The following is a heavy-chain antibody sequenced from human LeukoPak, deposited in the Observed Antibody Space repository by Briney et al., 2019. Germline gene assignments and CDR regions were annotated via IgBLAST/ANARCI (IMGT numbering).Heavy chain of an antibody. D-gene: IGHD3-16*01. J-gene: IGHJ6*03. CDR1: GFTFSSYA. Sequence: GGSLRLSCAASGFTFSSYAVSWVRQAPGKGLEWVSAISGSGGSTYYADSVKGRFTISRDNSKNTLYLQMNSLRAEDTAVYYCAKDLRSYVENYMDVWGKGTTVTVSS. CDR3: AKDLRSYVENYMDV. V-gene: IGHV3-23*01. CDR2: ISGSGGST.